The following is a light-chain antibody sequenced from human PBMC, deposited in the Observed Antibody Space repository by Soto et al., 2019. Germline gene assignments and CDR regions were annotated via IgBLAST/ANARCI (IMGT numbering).Light chain of an antibody. CDR3: SSYTSSSTVV. V-gene: IGLV2-14*03. CDR2: DVS. CDR1: SSDVGGYNF. Sequence: QSALTQPASVSGSPGQSITMSCTGTSSDVGGYNFVSWYQHLPGKAPKLMIYDVSDRPSGVSNRFSGSKSGNTASLTISGLQAEDEADYYCSSYTSSSTVVFGGGTQLTVL. J-gene: IGLJ2*01.